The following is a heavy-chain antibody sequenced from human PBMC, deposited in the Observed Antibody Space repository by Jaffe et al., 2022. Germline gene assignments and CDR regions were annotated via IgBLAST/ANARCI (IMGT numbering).Heavy chain of an antibody. Sequence: QVQLQQWGAGLLKPSETLSLTCAVYGGSFSGYYWSWIRQPPGKGLEWIGEINHSGSTNYNPSLKSRVTISVDTSKNQFSLKLSSVTAADTAVYYCARGDGPSGWLTEYFDLWGRGTLVTVSS. CDR3: ARGDGPSGWLTEYFDL. V-gene: IGHV4-34*01. J-gene: IGHJ2*01. D-gene: IGHD6-19*01. CDR1: GGSFSGYY. CDR2: INHSGST.